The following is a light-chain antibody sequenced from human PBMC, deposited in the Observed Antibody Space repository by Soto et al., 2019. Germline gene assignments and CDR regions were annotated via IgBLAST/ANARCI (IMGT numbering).Light chain of an antibody. CDR2: GAF. Sequence: EIVMTQSPVTLSVSPGERVTVSCWASQSVSSNLAWYQQKPGQAPSLLIYGAFTRATGIPARFSGTGSGTEFTLPISRLQSEDFELYYCQQYNDWPLTFGQGTKVDIK. J-gene: IGKJ1*01. CDR3: QQYNDWPLT. V-gene: IGKV3-15*01. CDR1: QSVSSN.